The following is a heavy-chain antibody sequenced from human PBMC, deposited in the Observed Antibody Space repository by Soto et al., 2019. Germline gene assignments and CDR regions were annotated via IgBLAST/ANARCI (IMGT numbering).Heavy chain of an antibody. CDR2: SIPIFGTA. Sequence: QVQLVQSGAEVKKPGSSVKVSCKASGGTFSSYAVSWVRQAPGQGLEWMGGSIPIFGTANYAQKCQGRVTITADESTSTAYMELSSLRSEDTAVYYCTTLTLYYDILTGYYPHYYYGMDVWGQGTTVTVSS. CDR3: TTLTLYYDILTGYYPHYYYGMDV. V-gene: IGHV1-69*01. J-gene: IGHJ6*02. CDR1: GGTFSSYA. D-gene: IGHD3-9*01.